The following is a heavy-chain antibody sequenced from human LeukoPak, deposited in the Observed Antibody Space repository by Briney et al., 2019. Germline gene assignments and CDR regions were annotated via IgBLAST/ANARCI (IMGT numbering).Heavy chain of an antibody. CDR2: IGDSGGST. V-gene: IGHV3-23*01. Sequence: PGGSLRLSCAASGFTFSSYAMSWVRQAPGKGLEWVSAIGDSGGSTYDADSVKGRFTISRDNSKNTLYLQMNSLRADDTAVYYCAKAGALSRTLTYFDYRGQGTLVTVSS. J-gene: IGHJ4*02. D-gene: IGHD1-1*01. CDR1: GFTFSSYA. CDR3: AKAGALSRTLTYFDY.